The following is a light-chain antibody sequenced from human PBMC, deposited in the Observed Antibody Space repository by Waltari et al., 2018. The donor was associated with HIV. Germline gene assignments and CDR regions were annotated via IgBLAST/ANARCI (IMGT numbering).Light chain of an antibody. J-gene: IGLJ2*01. V-gene: IGLV1-44*01. Sequence: QSVLTQPPSASGTPGQRVTMSCSGSSSNIGRTSVNWYQQLPGTAPKLLIYSANQRPFGVRDRFSGSKSGTSGSLAISGLQSEDEAVYYCASWEDSLNGVVFGGGTKLTVL. CDR1: SSNIGRTS. CDR2: SAN. CDR3: ASWEDSLNGVV.